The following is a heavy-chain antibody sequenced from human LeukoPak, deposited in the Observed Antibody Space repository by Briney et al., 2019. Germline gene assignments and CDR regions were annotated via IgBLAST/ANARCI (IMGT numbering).Heavy chain of an antibody. D-gene: IGHD3-22*01. CDR2: ISSGSSLI. V-gene: IGHV3-48*01. CDR3: APTYYYESSGHQ. Sequence: GGSLRLSCEASGFTFSTYGMIWVRQAPGKGLEWVSYISSGSSLIHYADSVKGRFTISRDNAKNSLYLQMNNLRVEDTAVYYCAPTYYYESSGHQGGQGTLVTVSA. CDR1: GFTFSTYG. J-gene: IGHJ4*02.